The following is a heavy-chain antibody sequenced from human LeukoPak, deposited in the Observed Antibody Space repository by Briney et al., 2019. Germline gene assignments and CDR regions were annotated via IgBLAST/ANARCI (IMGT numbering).Heavy chain of an antibody. CDR1: GFTFSRHA. D-gene: IGHD1-14*01. CDR3: ARDPYRDAPDYFDY. J-gene: IGHJ4*02. CDR2: ISDDGTFT. V-gene: IGHV3-30-3*01. Sequence: PGRSLRLSCAASGFTFSRHAMHWVRQAPGKGLEWVAVISDDGTFTLYGDSVRGRFTISRDSSKNTLYLQMNSLRPEDTAVYYCARDPYRDAPDYFDYWGQGTLVTVSS.